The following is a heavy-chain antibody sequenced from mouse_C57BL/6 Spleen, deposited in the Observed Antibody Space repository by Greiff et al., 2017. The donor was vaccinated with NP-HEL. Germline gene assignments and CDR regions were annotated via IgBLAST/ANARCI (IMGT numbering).Heavy chain of an antibody. CDR2: IYPYNGVS. D-gene: IGHD6-5*01. CDR3: AYAPNPYYFDY. J-gene: IGHJ2*01. V-gene: IGHV1-31*01. CDR1: GYSFTGYY. Sequence: EVQLKESGPELVKPGASVKISCKASGYSFTGYYMHWVKQSHGNILDWIGYIYPYNGVSSYNQKFKGKATLTVDKSSSTAYVELRSLTSEDSAVYYCAYAPNPYYFDYWGQGTTLTVSS.